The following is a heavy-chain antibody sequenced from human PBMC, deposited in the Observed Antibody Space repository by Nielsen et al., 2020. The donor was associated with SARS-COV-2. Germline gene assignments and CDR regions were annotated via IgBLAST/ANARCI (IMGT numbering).Heavy chain of an antibody. D-gene: IGHD3-3*01. CDR1: GYPFTSSD. CDR2: LNPNNGNA. J-gene: IGHJ6*02. Sequence: ASVKVSCKASGYPFTSSDINWVRQAAGQGLEWMGWLNPNNGNAGYSQRFQGRVTMTRNTSISTTYMELSSLRSEDTAVYYCARGSLGTDFRSGLGYYYYYYGMDVWGQGTTVTVSS. CDR3: ARGSLGTDFRSGLGYYYYYYGMDV. V-gene: IGHV1-8*01.